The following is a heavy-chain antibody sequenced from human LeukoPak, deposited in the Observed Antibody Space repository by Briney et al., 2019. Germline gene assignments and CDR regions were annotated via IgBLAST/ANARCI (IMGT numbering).Heavy chain of an antibody. D-gene: IGHD6-19*01. V-gene: IGHV3-66*01. CDR3: AKDRSGSSGWYADY. Sequence: PGGSLRLSREASGYTVSSNYMSWVRQAPGKGLEWVSVIYSGGSTYYADSVKGSFTISRDNSKNTLYLQMNSLRAEDTAVYYCAKDRSGSSGWYADYWGQGTLVTVSS. J-gene: IGHJ4*02. CDR2: IYSGGST. CDR1: GYTVSSNY.